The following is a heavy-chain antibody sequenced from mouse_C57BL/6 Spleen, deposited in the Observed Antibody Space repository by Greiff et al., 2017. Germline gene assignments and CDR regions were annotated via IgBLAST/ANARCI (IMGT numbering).Heavy chain of an antibody. CDR2: INYDGSST. CDR3: ARGYDYDSYYFDY. J-gene: IGHJ2*01. CDR1: GFTFSDYY. Sequence: EVKLVESEGGLVQPGSSMKLSCTASGFTFSDYYMAWVRQVPEKGLEWVANINYDGSSTYYLDSLKSRFIISRDNAKNILYLQMSSLKSEDTATYYCARGYDYDSYYFDYWGQGTTLTVSS. D-gene: IGHD2-4*01. V-gene: IGHV5-16*01.